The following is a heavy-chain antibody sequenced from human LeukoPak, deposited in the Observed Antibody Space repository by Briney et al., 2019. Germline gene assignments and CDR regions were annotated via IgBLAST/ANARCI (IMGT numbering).Heavy chain of an antibody. CDR2: ISYSGSA. V-gene: IGHV4-59*01. J-gene: IGHJ4*02. Sequence: SETLSLTCSVSGGSMTPYYWSWVRQPPGKGLELIGCISYSGSATYNPSLTGRVSSSINTSKNQFSLKLNSMTTADTAVYYCARGGWSIDYWGQGSLVTVSS. D-gene: IGHD6-19*01. CDR3: ARGGWSIDY. CDR1: GGSMTPYY.